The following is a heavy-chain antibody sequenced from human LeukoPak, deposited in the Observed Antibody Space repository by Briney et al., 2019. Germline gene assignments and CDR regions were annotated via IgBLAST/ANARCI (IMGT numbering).Heavy chain of an antibody. D-gene: IGHD3-10*01. Sequence: GGSLRLSCAASGFTFDDYAMHWVRQAPGKGLEWVSLISGDGGSTYYADSVKGRFTISRDNSKNSLYLQMSSLRTEDTALYYCAKDIRGRLLWFGELFSYYFDYWGQGTLVTVSS. CDR3: AKDIRGRLLWFGELFSYYFDY. CDR1: GFTFDDYA. CDR2: ISGDGGST. J-gene: IGHJ4*02. V-gene: IGHV3-43*02.